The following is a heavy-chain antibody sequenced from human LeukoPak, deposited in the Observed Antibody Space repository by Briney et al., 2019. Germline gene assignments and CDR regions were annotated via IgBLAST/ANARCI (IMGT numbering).Heavy chain of an antibody. V-gene: IGHV3-21*01. J-gene: IGHJ4*02. D-gene: IGHD1/OR15-1a*01. CDR3: ARGVRLISLDQ. Sequence: GGSLRLSCAASGFTFSNYGMNWVRQAPGKGLEWVSSISSSSSYIYYADSVKGRFTISRDNAKNSLYLQMNSLRAEDTAVYYCARGVRLISLDQWGQGTLVTVSS. CDR1: GFTFSNYG. CDR2: ISSSSSYI.